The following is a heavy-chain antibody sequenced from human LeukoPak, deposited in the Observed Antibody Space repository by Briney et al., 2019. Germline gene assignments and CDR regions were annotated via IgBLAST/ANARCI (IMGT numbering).Heavy chain of an antibody. CDR2: IKQDGSEE. J-gene: IGHJ6*03. Sequence: PGGSLRLSCAASGFTFSPYWMTWVRQAAGKGLEWVANIKQDGSEEYYVDSVKGRFTISRDNAKKSLFLQMNSLRVEDTAVYFCARGRITVTGAIHYYMDVWGNGTTVIVSS. CDR1: GFTFSPYW. V-gene: IGHV3-7*03. D-gene: IGHD1-1*01. CDR3: ARGRITVTGAIHYYMDV.